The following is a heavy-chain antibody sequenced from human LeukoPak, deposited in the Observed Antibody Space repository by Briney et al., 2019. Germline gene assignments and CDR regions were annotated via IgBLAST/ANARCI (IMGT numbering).Heavy chain of an antibody. CDR2: IAYDGGLT. V-gene: IGHV3-30*04. CDR3: ARGAPLEYCGGDCSRLLDY. J-gene: IGHJ4*02. D-gene: IGHD2-21*02. Sequence: PGGSLRLSCAASGFVFSSYTMHWVRQAPGKGLEWVAIIAYDGGLTYYADSVKGRFTISRDNSKNTLYLQMNSLRDEDTAVYYCARGAPLEYCGGDCSRLLDYWGQGTLVTVSS. CDR1: GFVFSSYT.